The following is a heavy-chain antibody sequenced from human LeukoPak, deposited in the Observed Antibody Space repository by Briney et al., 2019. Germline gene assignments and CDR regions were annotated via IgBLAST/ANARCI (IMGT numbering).Heavy chain of an antibody. CDR3: ARVPDYYDSSEYYYYMDV. D-gene: IGHD3-22*01. CDR1: GYTFSAYY. J-gene: IGHJ6*03. V-gene: IGHV1-69*06. CDR2: IIPIFGTA. Sequence: ASVKVSCKASGYTFSAYYIHWVRQAPGQGLEWMGGIIPIFGTANYAQKFQGRVTITADKSTSTAYMELSSLRSEDTAVYYCARVPDYYDSSEYYYYMDVWGKGTTVTVSS.